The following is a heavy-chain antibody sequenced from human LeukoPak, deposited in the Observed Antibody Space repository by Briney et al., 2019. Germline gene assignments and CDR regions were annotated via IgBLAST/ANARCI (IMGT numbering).Heavy chain of an antibody. J-gene: IGHJ5*02. V-gene: IGHV4-34*01. Sequence: SETLSLTCAVYGGSFSGYYWSWIRQPPGKGLEWIGEINHSGSTNYNPSLKSRVTISVDTSKNQFSLKLSSVTAADTAVYYCARDREYYGSPIWFDPWGQGTLVTVSS. CDR2: INHSGST. CDR3: ARDREYYGSPIWFDP. CDR1: GGSFSGYY. D-gene: IGHD3-10*01.